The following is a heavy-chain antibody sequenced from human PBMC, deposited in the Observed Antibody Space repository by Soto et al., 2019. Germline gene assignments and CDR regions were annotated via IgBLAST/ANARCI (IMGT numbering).Heavy chain of an antibody. Sequence: PSETLSLTCTVSGGSISSYYWSWIRQPPGKGLEWIGYIYYSGSTNYNPSLKSRVTISVDTSKNQFSLKLSSVTAADTAVYYCARDCSGGSCSHAFYIWGQGTMVPVSS. V-gene: IGHV4-59*01. J-gene: IGHJ3*02. CDR3: ARDCSGGSCSHAFYI. CDR1: GGSISSYY. CDR2: IYYSGST. D-gene: IGHD2-15*01.